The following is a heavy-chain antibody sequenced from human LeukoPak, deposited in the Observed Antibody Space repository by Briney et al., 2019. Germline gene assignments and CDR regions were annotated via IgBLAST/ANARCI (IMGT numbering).Heavy chain of an antibody. CDR2: ITSSSSSTYR. CDR3: ARGKCGGDCYSDY. V-gene: IGHV3-21*01. CDR1: GFTFSRYS. D-gene: IGHD2-21*02. J-gene: IGHJ4*02. Sequence: GGSLRLSCAASGFTFSRYSMNWVRQAPGKGLEWVSSITSSSSSTYRYYTDSVKGRFTISRDNSKNTLYLQMNSLRAEDTAVYYCARGKCGGDCYSDYWGQGTLVTVSS.